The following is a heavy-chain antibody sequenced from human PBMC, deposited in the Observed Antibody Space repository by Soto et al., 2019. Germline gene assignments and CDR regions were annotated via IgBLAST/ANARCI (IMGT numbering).Heavy chain of an antibody. CDR3: ARHFNGYDYALGY. CDR2: ISGSSSYI. CDR1: GFTFSSYN. D-gene: IGHD5-12*01. V-gene: IGHV3-21*01. J-gene: IGHJ4*02. Sequence: EVQLVESGGGLVQPGGSLRLSCAASGFTFSSYNMNWVRRAPGKGLEWVSSISGSSSYIYYADSVKGRFTISRDNAKNSLFLQMNSLRAEDTAVYYCARHFNGYDYALGYWGQGTLVTVSS.